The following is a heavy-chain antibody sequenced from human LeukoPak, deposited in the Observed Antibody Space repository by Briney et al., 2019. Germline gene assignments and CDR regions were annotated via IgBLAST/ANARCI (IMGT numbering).Heavy chain of an antibody. J-gene: IGHJ4*02. CDR3: ARHRGSSSWSGDRYYFDY. D-gene: IGHD6-13*01. Sequence: PSETLSLTCTVSGGSNSSHYWSWIRQPPGKGLEWIGYIYYSGSTNYNPSLKSRVTISVDTSKNQFSLKLSSVTAADTAVYYCARHRGSSSWSGDRYYFDYWGQGTLVTVSS. V-gene: IGHV4-59*08. CDR1: GGSNSSHY. CDR2: IYYSGST.